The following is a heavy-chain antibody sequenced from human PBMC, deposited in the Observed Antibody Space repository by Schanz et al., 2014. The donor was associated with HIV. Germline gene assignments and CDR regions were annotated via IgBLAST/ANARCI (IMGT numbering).Heavy chain of an antibody. CDR2: INPNSGST. V-gene: IGHV1-2*02. CDR1: GYTFSDHY. D-gene: IGHD2-21*02. Sequence: QVQLVQSGAEVKKPGASVKVSCKASGYTFSDHYMHWVRQAPGQGLEWMGWINPNSGSTIYAQKFQGRVTMTRDTSINTAYMEMSGLRSDDTAVYYCARDRVVTAIPYFQYWGQGALVTVSS. CDR3: ARDRVVTAIPYFQY. J-gene: IGHJ1*01.